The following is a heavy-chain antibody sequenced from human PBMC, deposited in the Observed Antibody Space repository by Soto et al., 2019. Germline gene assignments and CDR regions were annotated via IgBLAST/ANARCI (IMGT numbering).Heavy chain of an antibody. J-gene: IGHJ6*02. D-gene: IGHD2-2*01. CDR1: GYTFTGYG. Sequence: SGYTFTGYGSIGVGQAHGQGLEWMGWISAYNGNTNYAQKLQGRVTMTTDTSTSTAYMELRSLRSDDTAVYYCAREWVGCSCFTSYAGLGITYYGMDVWGQPT. CDR3: AREWVGCSCFTSYAGLGITYYGMDV. CDR2: ISAYNGNT. V-gene: IGHV1-18*01.